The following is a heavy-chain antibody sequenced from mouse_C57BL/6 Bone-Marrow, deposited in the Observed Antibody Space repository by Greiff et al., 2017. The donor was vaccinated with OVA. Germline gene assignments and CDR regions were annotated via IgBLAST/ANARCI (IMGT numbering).Heavy chain of an antibody. CDR2: IYPGNGDT. J-gene: IGHJ2*01. Sequence: QSGAELVRPGASVKMSCKASGYTFTSYNMHWVKQTPRQGLEWIGAIYPGNGDTSYNQKFKGKATLPVDKSSRTAYMQLSSLTSEDSAVYFCARSDYYGSSYYFDYWGKGTTLTVSS. CDR3: ARSDYYGSSYYFDY. D-gene: IGHD1-1*01. CDR1: GYTFTSYN. V-gene: IGHV1-12*01.